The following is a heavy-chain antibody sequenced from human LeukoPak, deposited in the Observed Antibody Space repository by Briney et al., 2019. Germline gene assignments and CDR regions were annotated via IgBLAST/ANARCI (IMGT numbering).Heavy chain of an antibody. Sequence: PGGSLRLSCAASGFTFRSYWMSWVRQTPGKGLEWVANIKQDGSEQYYVDSVKGRFTISRDNAKDSLYLQMNSLRVEDTAVYYCARGRGVDYWGQGTLVTVPS. D-gene: IGHD3-10*01. V-gene: IGHV3-7*03. J-gene: IGHJ4*02. CDR2: IKQDGSEQ. CDR1: GFTFRSYW. CDR3: ARGRGVDY.